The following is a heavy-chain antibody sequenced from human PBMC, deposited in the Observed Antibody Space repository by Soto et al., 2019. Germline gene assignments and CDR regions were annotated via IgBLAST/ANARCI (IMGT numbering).Heavy chain of an antibody. D-gene: IGHD3-3*01. J-gene: IGHJ6*02. CDR3: ARDFLYDFWSGYLVDYYGMDV. Sequence: QVPLVESGGGVVQPGRSLRLSCAASGFTFSSYAMHWVRQAPGKGLEWVAVISYDRSDKYYADSVKGRFTISRDNSKNTLYLQMNSLRGEDTAVYYCARDFLYDFWSGYLVDYYGMDVWGQGTTVTVSS. CDR2: ISYDRSDK. V-gene: IGHV3-30-3*01. CDR1: GFTFSSYA.